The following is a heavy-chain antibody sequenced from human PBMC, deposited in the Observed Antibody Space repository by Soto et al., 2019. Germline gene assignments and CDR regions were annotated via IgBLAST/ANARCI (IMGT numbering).Heavy chain of an antibody. J-gene: IGHJ4*02. CDR1: GGTFPNYI. CDR2: IIPIFGTA. V-gene: IGHV1-69*13. CDR3: ASSVLGYCSGGSCYSAVFDY. Sequence: SVKVSCKASGGTFPNYISNWVRQAPGKGLERMGGIIPIFGTANYAQKFQGRVTITADESTSTAYMELSSRRSGDTAVYYCASSVLGYCSGGSCYSAVFDYWGQGTLVTVSS. D-gene: IGHD2-15*01.